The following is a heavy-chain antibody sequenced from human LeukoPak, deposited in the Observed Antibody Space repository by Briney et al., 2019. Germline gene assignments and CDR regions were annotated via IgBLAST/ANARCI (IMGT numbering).Heavy chain of an antibody. CDR2: ISWNSGSI. V-gene: IGHV3-9*03. CDR3: AKEIRAYDILTGYFDY. D-gene: IGHD3-9*01. CDR1: GFTFDDYA. Sequence: GGSLRLSCAASGFTFDDYAMHWVRQAPGKGLEWVSGISWNSGSIGYADSVKGRFTISRDNAKNSLYLQMNSLRAEDMALYYCAKEIRAYDILTGYFDYWGQGTLVTVSS. J-gene: IGHJ4*02.